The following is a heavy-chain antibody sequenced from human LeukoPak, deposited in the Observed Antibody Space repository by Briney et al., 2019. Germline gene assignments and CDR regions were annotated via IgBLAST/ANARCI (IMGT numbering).Heavy chain of an antibody. D-gene: IGHD3-16*01. V-gene: IGHV3-30*02. J-gene: IGHJ5*02. CDR2: IRYDGVNQ. CDR3: GKRGIPSKNWFDP. CDR1: GFSFSTYG. Sequence: GGSLRLSCAASGFSFSTYGMHWVRQAPDKGLEWLGFIRYDGVNQYYGDSVKGRISISRDNSKNTVFLQINSLRVEDTAVYYCGKRGIPSKNWFDPWGQGTLVTVSS.